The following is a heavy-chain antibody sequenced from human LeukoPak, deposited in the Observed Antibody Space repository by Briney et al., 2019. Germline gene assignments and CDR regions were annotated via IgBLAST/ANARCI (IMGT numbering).Heavy chain of an antibody. D-gene: IGHD2-2*01. J-gene: IGHJ4*02. V-gene: IGHV5-51*01. CDR3: ARPGGYCSSTSCYDGYYFDY. CDR1: GYSFTSYW. Sequence: GESLKISCKGSGYSFTSYWIAWVRQMPGKGLEWMGIISPVDSDTRYSPSFQGQVTISADKSISTAYLQWSSLKASDTAMYYCARPGGYCSSTSCYDGYYFDYWGQGTLVTVSS. CDR2: ISPVDSDT.